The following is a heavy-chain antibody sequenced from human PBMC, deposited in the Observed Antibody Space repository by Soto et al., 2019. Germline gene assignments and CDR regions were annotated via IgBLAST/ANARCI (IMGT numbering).Heavy chain of an antibody. CDR1: GFSLSTSGLG. J-gene: IGHJ4*02. V-gene: IGHV2-5*01. CDR3: AHRPSGWYLFDY. D-gene: IGHD6-19*01. Sequence: QITLKESGPTLVRPTQTLTLTCTFSGFSLSTSGLGVGWIRQPPGKALEWPALIYWNDDKRYSPSLKARLTITKGSSKNQVVLTMTNMDPVDTATYYCAHRPSGWYLFDYWGQGTLVTVSS. CDR2: IYWNDDK.